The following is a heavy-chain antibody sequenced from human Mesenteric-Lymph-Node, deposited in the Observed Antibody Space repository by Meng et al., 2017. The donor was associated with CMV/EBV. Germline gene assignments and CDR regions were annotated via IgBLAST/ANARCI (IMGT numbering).Heavy chain of an antibody. V-gene: IGHV3-30*04. Sequence: GESLKISCTASGFTFGDYAMSWVRQAPGKGLEWVAVISYDGSNKYYADSVKGRFTISRDNSKNTLYLQMNSLRPGDTAIYYCAKDLPLRRAFDIWGQGTMDTVSS. CDR1: GFTFGDYA. CDR3: AKDLPLRRAFDI. CDR2: ISYDGSNK. J-gene: IGHJ3*02.